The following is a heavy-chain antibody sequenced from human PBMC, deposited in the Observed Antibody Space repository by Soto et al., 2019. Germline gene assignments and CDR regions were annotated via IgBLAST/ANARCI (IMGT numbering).Heavy chain of an antibody. CDR3: AKCARDDYYGMDV. V-gene: IGHV3-21*04. CDR1: EFMLGSFS. CDR2: ISHSSSYI. J-gene: IGHJ6*02. D-gene: IGHD2-21*02. Sequence: KPGGSLRLSCGASEFMLGSFSMNWVRQSPGKGLEWVSSISHSSSYIYYADSVKGRFTISRDNSKNTLYLQMNSLRAEDTAVYYWAKCARDDYYGMDVWGQGTTVTVSS.